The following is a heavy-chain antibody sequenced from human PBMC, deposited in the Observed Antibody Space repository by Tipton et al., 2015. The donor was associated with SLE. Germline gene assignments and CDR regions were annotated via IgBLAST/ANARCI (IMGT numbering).Heavy chain of an antibody. CDR1: GDSISSSNYY. CDR3: ARLVSWPYYFDY. CDR2: IYRSGAT. V-gene: IGHV4-31*03. J-gene: IGHJ4*02. D-gene: IGHD6-13*01. Sequence: TLSLTCTVSGDSISSSNYYWSWIRQHPGKDLEWIGYIYRSGATYYNPSLESRLAILLDTSKNQFSLRLSSVTAADTAVYYCARLVSWPYYFDYWGQGTLVTVSS.